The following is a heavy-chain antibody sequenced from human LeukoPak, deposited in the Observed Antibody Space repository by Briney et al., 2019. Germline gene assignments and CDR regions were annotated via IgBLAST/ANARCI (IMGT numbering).Heavy chain of an antibody. CDR2: IYYSGST. CDR1: GGPISSYY. V-gene: IGHV4-59*08. D-gene: IGHD1-1*01. Sequence: KASETLSLTCTVSGGPISSYYWSWIRQPPGKGLEWIGYIYYSGSTNYNPSLKSRVTISVDTSKNQFSLKLSSVTAADTAAYYCARLSPPGYKDYFDYWGQGTLVTVSS. J-gene: IGHJ4*02. CDR3: ARLSPPGYKDYFDY.